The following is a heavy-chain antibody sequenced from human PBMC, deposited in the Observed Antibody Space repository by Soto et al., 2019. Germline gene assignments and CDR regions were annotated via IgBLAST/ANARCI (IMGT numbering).Heavy chain of an antibody. Sequence: EVQLVESGGGLVQPGGSVRLSCAASGFTFSNYWMHWVRQTPGKGLVWVSRVGSDGRGATYADSVKGRFTISRDNAKNTLYLQMDSLRVEDTAMYHCARDCLKHGPDMDQWGQGILVTVSS. D-gene: IGHD2-2*01. CDR3: ARDCLKHGPDMDQ. CDR1: GFTFSNYW. CDR2: VGSDGRGA. V-gene: IGHV3-74*01. J-gene: IGHJ4*02.